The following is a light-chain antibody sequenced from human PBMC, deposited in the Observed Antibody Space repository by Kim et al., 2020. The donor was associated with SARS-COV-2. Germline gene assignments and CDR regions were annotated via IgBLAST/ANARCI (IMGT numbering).Light chain of an antibody. V-gene: IGKV3-15*01. J-gene: IGKJ2*03. CDR2: GAS. Sequence: EIVMTQSPATLSVSPGERATLSCRASQSVSSNLAWYQQKPGQAPRLLIYGASTRATGIPARFSGSGSGTEFTLTISSLQSEDFAVYYCKQYNNWHLYSFGQGTKLEI. CDR1: QSVSSN. CDR3: KQYNNWHLYS.